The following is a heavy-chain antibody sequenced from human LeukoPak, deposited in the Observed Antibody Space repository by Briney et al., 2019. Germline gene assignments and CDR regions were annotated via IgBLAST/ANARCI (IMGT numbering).Heavy chain of an antibody. CDR1: GGSISSGGYS. D-gene: IGHD3-22*01. V-gene: IGHV4-30-2*03. CDR3: ARRYPPYYYDSSGPAFDI. J-gene: IGHJ3*02. CDR2: IYHSGST. Sequence: ASQTLSLTCAVSGGSISSGGYSWSWIRQPPGKGLEWIGYIYHSGSTYYNPSLKSRVTISVDTSKNQFSLKLSSVTAADTAVYYCARRYPPYYYDSSGPAFDIWGQGTMVTVSS.